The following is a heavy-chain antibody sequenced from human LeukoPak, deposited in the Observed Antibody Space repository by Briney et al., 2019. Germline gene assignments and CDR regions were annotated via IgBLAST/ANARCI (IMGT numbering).Heavy chain of an antibody. J-gene: IGHJ6*03. CDR2: ISHSGST. CDR3: AKNRGYFDWSYYYYYMDV. D-gene: IGHD3-9*01. CDR1: GGSLSGYY. Sequence: PSETLSLTCAVYGGSLSGYYWSWIRQPPGKGLEWIGEISHSGSTNYNPSLKSRVTISVDTSKNQFSLKLSSVTAADTAVYYCAKNRGYFDWSYYYYYMDVWGKGTTVTVSS. V-gene: IGHV4-34*01.